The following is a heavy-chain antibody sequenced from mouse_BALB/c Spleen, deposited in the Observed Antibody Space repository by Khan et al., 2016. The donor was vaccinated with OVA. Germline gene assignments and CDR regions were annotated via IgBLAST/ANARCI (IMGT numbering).Heavy chain of an antibody. D-gene: IGHD3-2*02. J-gene: IGHJ3*01. CDR3: SRSGYGFGAY. Sequence: QVQLQQSGAELVRPGTSVKVSCKASGYAFTNYLIEWVKQRPGQGLEWIGVINPGSGGTNYNENFKDKATLTADTSSSPAFMLLSSLTSDASAVYFCSRSGYGFGAYWGPGTLVTVSA. CDR2: INPGSGGT. CDR1: GYAFTNYL. V-gene: IGHV1-54*01.